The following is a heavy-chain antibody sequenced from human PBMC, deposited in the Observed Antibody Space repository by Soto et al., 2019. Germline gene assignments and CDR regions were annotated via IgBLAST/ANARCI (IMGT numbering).Heavy chain of an antibody. V-gene: IGHV5-51*01. J-gene: IGHJ3*02. Sequence: PGESRKISCTGSGYSFTSYWIGWVRQMPGKGLECMGIIYPGDSDTRYSPSFQGQVTISADKSISTAYLQWSSLKASDTAMYYCARPHVPPGRSPEPDAFDIWGQGTMVNVSS. CDR1: GYSFTSYW. CDR3: ARPHVPPGRSPEPDAFDI. CDR2: IYPGDSDT.